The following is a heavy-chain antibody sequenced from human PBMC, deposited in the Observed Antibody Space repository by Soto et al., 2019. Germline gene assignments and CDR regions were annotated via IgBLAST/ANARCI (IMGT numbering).Heavy chain of an antibody. V-gene: IGHV1-2*02. CDR1: GYTFTGYY. CDR2: INPNSGGT. D-gene: IGHD6-19*01. J-gene: IGHJ6*02. CDR3: ARGRYSSGWYEYYYYYYGMDV. Sequence: ASVKVSCKASGYTFTGYYMHWVRQAPGQGLEWMGWINPNSGGTNYAQKFQGRVTMTRDTSISTAYMELSRLRSDDTAVYYCARGRYSSGWYEYYYYYYGMDVWGQGTTATVSS.